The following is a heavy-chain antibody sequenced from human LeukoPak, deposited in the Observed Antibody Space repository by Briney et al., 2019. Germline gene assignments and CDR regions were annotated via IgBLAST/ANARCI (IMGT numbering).Heavy chain of an antibody. J-gene: IGHJ5*02. D-gene: IGHD2-15*01. V-gene: IGHV1-2*02. Sequence: ASVKVSCTASGYTFTGYYMHWVRQAPGQGLEWMGWINPNSGGTNYAQKFQGRVTMTRDTSISTAYMELSRLRSDDTAVYYCAREVLLGYCSGGSCYSRWFDPWGQGTLVTVSS. CDR3: AREVLLGYCSGGSCYSRWFDP. CDR1: GYTFTGYY. CDR2: INPNSGGT.